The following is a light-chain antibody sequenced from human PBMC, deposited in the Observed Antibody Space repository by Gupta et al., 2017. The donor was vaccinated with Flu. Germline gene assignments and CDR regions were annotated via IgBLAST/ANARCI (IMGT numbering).Light chain of an antibody. CDR2: DAS. CDR1: HSVRND. CDR3: QQYNSWPFT. Sequence: EKVMTQFPATLSVSPGESATLSCRASHSVRNDLAWYQHKPGQAPRLLIYDASTRATGIPARFSGSGSGTEFTLTISGLQSEDLAVYYSQQYNSWPFTFGPGTKVDIK. J-gene: IGKJ3*01. V-gene: IGKV3-15*01.